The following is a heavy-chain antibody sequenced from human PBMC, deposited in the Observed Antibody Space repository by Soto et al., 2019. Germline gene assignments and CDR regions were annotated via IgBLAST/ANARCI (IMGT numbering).Heavy chain of an antibody. J-gene: IGHJ2*01. Sequence: EVQLLESGGGLVQPGGSLRLSCAASGFTFSSYAMSWVRQAPGKGLEWVSAISGSGGSTSYADSVKGRFTISRDNSKNTLYLQMNSLRAEDTAVYYCAKVGGMKTMVTDWYFDLWGRGTLVTVSS. V-gene: IGHV3-23*01. CDR1: GFTFSSYA. CDR3: AKVGGMKTMVTDWYFDL. CDR2: ISGSGGST. D-gene: IGHD4-17*01.